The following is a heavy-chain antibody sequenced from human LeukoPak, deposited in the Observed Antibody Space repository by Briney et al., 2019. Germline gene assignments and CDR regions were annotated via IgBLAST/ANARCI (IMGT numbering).Heavy chain of an antibody. J-gene: IGHJ4*02. Sequence: GGSLRLSCAASGFTFSSYAMHWVRQAPGKGLEWVAVISYDGSNKYYADSVKGRFTMSRDSSKNTLYLEMNSLRDEDTAVYYCARGPSGYHNTGGQGTLVTVSS. V-gene: IGHV3-30*14. D-gene: IGHD3-22*01. CDR2: ISYDGSNK. CDR3: ARGPSGYHNT. CDR1: GFTFSSYA.